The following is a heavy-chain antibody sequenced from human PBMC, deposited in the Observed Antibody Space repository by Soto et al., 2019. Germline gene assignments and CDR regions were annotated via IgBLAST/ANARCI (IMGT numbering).Heavy chain of an antibody. CDR3: ARSGYYDSSGYYLNDY. D-gene: IGHD3-22*01. CDR1: GDSVSSNSAA. CDR2: TYYRSKWYN. Sequence: SQTLSLTCAISGDSVSSNSAAWNWIRQSPSRGLEWLGRTYYRSKWYNDYAVSVKSRITINPGTSKNQFSLQLNSVTPEDTAVYYCARSGYYDSSGYYLNDYWGQGTLVTVSS. V-gene: IGHV6-1*01. J-gene: IGHJ4*02.